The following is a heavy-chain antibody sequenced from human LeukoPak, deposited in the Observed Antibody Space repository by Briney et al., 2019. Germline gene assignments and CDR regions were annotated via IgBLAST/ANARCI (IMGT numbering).Heavy chain of an antibody. Sequence: ASVKVSCKASGYTFTSYGISWERQAPGQGLEWMGWISAYNGNTNYAQKLQGRVTMTTDTSTSTAYMELRSLRSDDTAVYYCARGLWYYYDSSGYGDYWGQGTLVTVSS. CDR1: GYTFTSYG. CDR3: ARGLWYYYDSSGYGDY. V-gene: IGHV1-18*01. D-gene: IGHD3-22*01. CDR2: ISAYNGNT. J-gene: IGHJ4*02.